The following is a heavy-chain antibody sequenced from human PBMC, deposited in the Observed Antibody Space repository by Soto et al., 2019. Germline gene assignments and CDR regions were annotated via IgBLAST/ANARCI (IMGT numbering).Heavy chain of an antibody. Sequence: PGGSLRLSCRASGFTLKGYTMNWVRQAPGKGLEWISSISSRSDYLHYADSVKGRFTIPRDNAENSLFLELTSLRVDDTALYYCARGASGPRTETQPNRGGMDVWGQGTTVTV. CDR3: ARGASGPRTETQPNRGGMDV. CDR1: GFTLKGYT. D-gene: IGHD7-27*01. V-gene: IGHV3-21*04. CDR2: ISSRSDYL. J-gene: IGHJ6*02.